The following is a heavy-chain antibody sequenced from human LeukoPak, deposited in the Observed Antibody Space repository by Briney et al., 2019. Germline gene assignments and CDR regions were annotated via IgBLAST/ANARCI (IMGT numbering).Heavy chain of an antibody. CDR2: IRNDGSTT. CDR1: GFTFSTFG. D-gene: IGHD3-10*01. CDR3: ARRGGVRGTYHLYGMDV. J-gene: IGHJ6*02. Sequence: GGSLRLSCAPSGFTFSTFGMHWVRQAPGRGLEWLSYIRNDGSTTDYADSMKGRFTISRDNDKNSLYLQMNSLTAEDTGVYYCARRGGVRGTYHLYGMDVWGRGTTVSVSS. V-gene: IGHV3-48*04.